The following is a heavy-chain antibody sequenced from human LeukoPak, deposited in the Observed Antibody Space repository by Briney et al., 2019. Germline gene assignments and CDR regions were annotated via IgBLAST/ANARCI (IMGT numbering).Heavy chain of an antibody. V-gene: IGHV4-31*03. CDR3: ARGEFFGYSGYCDY. CDR1: GGSISSGGYY. Sequence: SETLSLTCTVSGGSISSGGYYWSWIRQHPGKGLEWIGYIYYSRSTYYNPSLKSRVTISVDTSKNQFSLKLSSVTAADTAVYYCARGEFFGYSGYCDYWGQGTLVTVSS. CDR2: IYYSRST. J-gene: IGHJ4*02. D-gene: IGHD5-12*01.